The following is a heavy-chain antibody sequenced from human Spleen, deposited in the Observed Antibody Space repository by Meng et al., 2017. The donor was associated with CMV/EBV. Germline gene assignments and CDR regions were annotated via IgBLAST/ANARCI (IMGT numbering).Heavy chain of an antibody. CDR1: GYSFTNYW. J-gene: IGHJ4*02. D-gene: IGHD5-18*01. V-gene: IGHV5-51*01. Sequence: GESLKISCKGSGYSFTNYWIAWLRQMPGKGLEWMGIIYPGDSDTRYSPSFQGQVTISADKSISTAYLQWSSLKASDTAMYYCARLETAMVNSYFDCWGQGMLVTVSS. CDR2: IYPGDSDT. CDR3: ARLETAMVNSYFDC.